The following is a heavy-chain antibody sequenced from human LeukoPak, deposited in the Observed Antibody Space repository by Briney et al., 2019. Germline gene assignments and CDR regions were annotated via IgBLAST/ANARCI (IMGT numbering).Heavy chain of an antibody. V-gene: IGHV3-21*01. J-gene: IGHJ4*02. D-gene: IGHD2-15*01. CDR1: GFTFNRYS. Sequence: PGGSLRLSCAASGFTFNRYSMNWVRQAPGTGREWVSTISSSSSYIYYADSVKGRFTISRDNAKNSLYLQMNSLRAEDTAVYYCARDELYCSGGSCYSSDYWGQGTLVTVSS. CDR3: ARDELYCSGGSCYSSDY. CDR2: ISSSSSYI.